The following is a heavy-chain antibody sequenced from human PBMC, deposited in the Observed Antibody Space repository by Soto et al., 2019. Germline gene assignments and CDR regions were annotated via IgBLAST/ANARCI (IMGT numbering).Heavy chain of an antibody. J-gene: IGHJ5*02. D-gene: IGHD5-12*01. CDR1: GYTFTGYY. Sequence: SVKGSGKATGYTFTGYYMHWGRQAPVQGLEWMGWISVYNGNTDYAQKFQGRVTMTTDTSTSTAYMELRSLRSDDTAVYYCATSYDSGFDPWGQGTLVTVSS. V-gene: IGHV1-18*04. CDR2: ISVYNGNT. CDR3: ATSYDSGFDP.